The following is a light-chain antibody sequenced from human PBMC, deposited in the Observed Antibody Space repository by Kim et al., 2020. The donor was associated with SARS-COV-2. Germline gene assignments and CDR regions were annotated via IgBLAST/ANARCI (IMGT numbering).Light chain of an antibody. CDR2: GAS. CDR3: QQYGSSPET. V-gene: IGKV3-20*01. CDR1: QSVSSSY. J-gene: IGKJ1*01. Sequence: SPGEEATSSCRASQSVSSSYLAWYQQKPGQAPRLLIYGASSRATGIPDRFSGSGSGTDFTLTISRLEPEDFAVYYCQQYGSSPETFGQGTKVDIK.